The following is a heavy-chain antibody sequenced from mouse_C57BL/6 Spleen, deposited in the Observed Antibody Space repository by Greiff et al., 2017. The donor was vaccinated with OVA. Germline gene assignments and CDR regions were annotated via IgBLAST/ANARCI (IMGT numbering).Heavy chain of an antibody. V-gene: IGHV2-5*01. CDR2: IWRGGST. CDR3: AKNEGGSYYDYSYYYSMDY. J-gene: IGHJ4*01. CDR1: GFSFTSYG. Sequence: QVQLKESGPGLVQPSQSLSITCTVSGFSFTSYGVHWVRQSPGQGLEWLGVIWRGGSTDYNAAFMSRLSITKDNSKSQVFFKMNSLQADDTAIYYCAKNEGGSYYDYSYYYSMDYWGQGTSVTVSS. D-gene: IGHD2-4*01.